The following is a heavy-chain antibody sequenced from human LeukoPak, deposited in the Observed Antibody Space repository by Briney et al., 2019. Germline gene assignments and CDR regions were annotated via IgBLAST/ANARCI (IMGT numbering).Heavy chain of an antibody. CDR3: AGGTAHCTGDCYPGGPGF. CDR2: IYYNGNT. J-gene: IGHJ4*02. CDR1: GGSISSYS. Sequence: SETLSLTCTVSGGSISSYSWTWIRQPPGKGPEWIGYIYYNGNTYYNPSVKSRVTISVDRSKNQFSLRLTSVTAADTAVYYCAGGTAHCTGDCYPGGPGFWGQGTLITVSS. D-gene: IGHD2-21*02. V-gene: IGHV4-59*08.